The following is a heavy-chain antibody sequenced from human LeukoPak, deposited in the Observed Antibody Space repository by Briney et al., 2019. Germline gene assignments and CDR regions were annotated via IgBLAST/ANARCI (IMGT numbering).Heavy chain of an antibody. CDR2: IIPIFGTA. CDR1: GGTFSSYA. CDR3: ARGKDYGDSDAFGI. Sequence: VASVKVSCKASGGTFSSYAISWVRQAPGQGLEWMGGIIPIFGTANYAQKFQGRVTITADESTSTAYMELSSLRSEDTAVYYCARGKDYGDSDAFGIWGQGTMVTVSS. J-gene: IGHJ3*02. D-gene: IGHD4-17*01. V-gene: IGHV1-69*13.